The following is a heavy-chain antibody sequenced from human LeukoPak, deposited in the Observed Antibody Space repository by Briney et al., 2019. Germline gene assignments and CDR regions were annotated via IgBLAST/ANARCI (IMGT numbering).Heavy chain of an antibody. Sequence: GGSLRLSCAASGFTFSSYWMSWVRQAPGKGLEWVANIKQDGSEKYYVDSVKGRFTISRDNAKNSLYLQMNSLRAEDTAVYYCARLFTIFGVFSVFDHWGQGNLVTVSS. CDR2: IKQDGSEK. J-gene: IGHJ4*02. CDR3: ARLFTIFGVFSVFDH. V-gene: IGHV3-7*01. D-gene: IGHD3-3*01. CDR1: GFTFSSYW.